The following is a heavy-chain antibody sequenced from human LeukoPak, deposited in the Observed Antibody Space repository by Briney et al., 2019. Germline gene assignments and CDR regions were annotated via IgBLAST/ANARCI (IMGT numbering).Heavy chain of an antibody. D-gene: IGHD3-10*01. J-gene: IGHJ6*02. CDR3: ARTMVRGVYYYYYYGMDV. Sequence: SETLSLTCAVYGGSSGGYYWSWIGQPPGKGLEWIGEINHSGSTNYNPSLKSRVTISVDTSKNQFSLKLSSVTAADTAVYYCARTMVRGVYYYYYYGMDVWGQGTTVTVSS. CDR1: GGSSGGYY. CDR2: INHSGST. V-gene: IGHV4-34*01.